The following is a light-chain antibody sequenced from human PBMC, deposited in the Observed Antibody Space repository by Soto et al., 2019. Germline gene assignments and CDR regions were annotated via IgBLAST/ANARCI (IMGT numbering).Light chain of an antibody. V-gene: IGKV3-15*01. Sequence: EIVMTQSPATLAVSPGERATLSCRASQSVSSNLAWYQQKPGQAPRLLIYGASTRAPGFPARFSGSGSGTDFTLTISSLPSEDFEVYYCQQYNNWPWTFGQGTKVDIK. CDR1: QSVSSN. CDR2: GAS. J-gene: IGKJ1*01. CDR3: QQYNNWPWT.